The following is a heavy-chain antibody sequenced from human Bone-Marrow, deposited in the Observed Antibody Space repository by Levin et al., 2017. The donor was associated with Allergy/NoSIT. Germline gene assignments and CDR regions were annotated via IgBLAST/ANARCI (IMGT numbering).Heavy chain of an antibody. CDR2: INPSGGSP. CDR1: GYTFTSYY. J-gene: IGHJ3*02. CDR3: AREFVVVVVAPAPPRDSDAFDI. Sequence: GESLKISCKASGYTFTSYYMHWVRQAPGQGLEWMGIINPSGGSPTYAQKFQGRVTMTRDTSTSTVYMELSSLRSEDTAVYYCAREFVVVVVAPAPPRDSDAFDIWGQGTMVTVSS. V-gene: IGHV1-46*01. D-gene: IGHD2-15*01.